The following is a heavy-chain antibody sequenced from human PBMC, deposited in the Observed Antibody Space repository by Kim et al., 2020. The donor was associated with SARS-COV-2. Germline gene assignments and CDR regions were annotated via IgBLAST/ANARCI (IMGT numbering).Heavy chain of an antibody. CDR3: ARRASTSGDWDYFDY. CDR2: ISTSSNYI. D-gene: IGHD3-10*01. Sequence: GGSLRLSCAASGFTFSSYNMNWVRQPPGKGLEWVSFISTSSNYIKYADSVKGRFTISRDNAKNSLYLQMNSLGAEDTAVYYCARRASTSGDWDYFDYWG. CDR1: GFTFSSYN. J-gene: IGHJ4*01. V-gene: IGHV3-21*01.